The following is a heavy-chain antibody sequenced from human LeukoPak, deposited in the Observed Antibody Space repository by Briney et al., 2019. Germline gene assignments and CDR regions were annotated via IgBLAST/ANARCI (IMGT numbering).Heavy chain of an antibody. CDR1: GYTFTGYY. J-gene: IGHJ4*02. CDR3: ARADYDILTGYYHY. V-gene: IGHV1-2*02. D-gene: IGHD3-9*01. CDR2: INPNSGGT. Sequence: ALVTVSCKASGYTFTGYYMHWVRQAPGQGLEWMGWINPNSGGTNYAQKFQGRVTMTRDTSISTAYMELSRLRSDDTAVYYCARADYDILTGYYHYWGQGTLVTVSS.